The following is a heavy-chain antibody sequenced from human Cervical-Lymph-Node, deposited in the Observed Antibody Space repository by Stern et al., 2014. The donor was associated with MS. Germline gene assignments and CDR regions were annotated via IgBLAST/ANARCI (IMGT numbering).Heavy chain of an antibody. CDR3: ARDYGSGMNGYYAMDV. J-gene: IGHJ6*02. D-gene: IGHD3-10*01. V-gene: IGHV4-59*01. Sequence: QLQLQESGPGLVKPSATLSLTCTVSGGSISSYYWSWIRQTPGKGLEWIGYLYYNGSTDYNPSLKSRVTISVDTSKNQFSLSLTSVTAADTAVYYCARDYGSGMNGYYAMDVWGQGTTVTVSS. CDR2: LYYNGST. CDR1: GGSISSYY.